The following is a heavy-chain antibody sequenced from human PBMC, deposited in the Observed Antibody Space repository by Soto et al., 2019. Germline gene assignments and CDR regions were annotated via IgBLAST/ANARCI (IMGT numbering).Heavy chain of an antibody. V-gene: IGHV3-7*01. CDR2: IKEDGSGR. J-gene: IGHJ5*02. CDR3: AREGLGRTLDP. Sequence: EVQLVESGGGLVQPGGSLRLSCVVSGLTSPNHWISWVRQAPGKGLEWVANIKEDGSGRYYVDSVKGRFTISRDSAKNSLDLEMNSLRAEDTAVYFCAREGLGRTLDPWGQGTLLTVSP. CDR1: GLTSPNHW. D-gene: IGHD3-10*01.